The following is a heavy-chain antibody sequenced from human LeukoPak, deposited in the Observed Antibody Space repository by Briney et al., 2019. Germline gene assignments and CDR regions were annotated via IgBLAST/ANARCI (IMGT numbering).Heavy chain of an antibody. CDR3: ARDLKRGYSSGRYSWGTGSSNDY. J-gene: IGHJ4*02. Sequence: ASVEVSCKASGYTFTSYGISWVQQAPGQGLEWMGWISAYNGNTNYAQKLQGRVTMTTDTSTSTAYMELRSLRSDDTAVYYCARDLKRGYSSGRYSWGTGSSNDYWGQGTLVTVSS. V-gene: IGHV1-18*01. D-gene: IGHD6-19*01. CDR1: GYTFTSYG. CDR2: ISAYNGNT.